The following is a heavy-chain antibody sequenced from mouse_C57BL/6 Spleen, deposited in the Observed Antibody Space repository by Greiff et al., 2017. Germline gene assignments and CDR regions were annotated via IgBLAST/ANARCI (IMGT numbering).Heavy chain of an antibody. CDR1: GFTFSSYA. D-gene: IGHD4-1*01. J-gene: IGHJ2*01. V-gene: IGHV5-4*01. CDR2: ISDGGSYT. CDR3: ARDPSSLGFDY. Sequence: EVQLMESGGGLVKPGGSLKLSCAASGFTFSSYAMSWVRQTPEKRLEWVATISDGGSYTYYPDNVKGRFTISRDNAKNNVYLQMSHLKSEDTAMYCGARDPSSLGFDYWGQGTTLTVSS.